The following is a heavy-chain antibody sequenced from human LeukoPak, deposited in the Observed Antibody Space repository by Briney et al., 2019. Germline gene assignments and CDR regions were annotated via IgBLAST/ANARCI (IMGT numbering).Heavy chain of an antibody. V-gene: IGHV3-30-3*01. CDR1: GFTFSSYA. CDR3: AREYCSGGSCFNYYYYYGMDV. Sequence: GGSLRLSCAASGFTFSSYAMHWVRHAPGKGLEWVAVISYDGSNKYYADSVKGRFTISRDNSKNTLYLQMNSLRAEDTAVYYCAREYCSGGSCFNYYYYYGMDVWGQGTTVTVSS. D-gene: IGHD2-15*01. CDR2: ISYDGSNK. J-gene: IGHJ6*02.